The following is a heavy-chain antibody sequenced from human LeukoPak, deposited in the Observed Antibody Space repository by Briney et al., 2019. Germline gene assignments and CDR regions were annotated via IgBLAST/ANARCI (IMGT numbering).Heavy chain of an antibody. CDR2: IRGSGDTT. J-gene: IGHJ6*02. CDR3: AKGIYVRSIYGMDV. CDR1: GFTFSSYA. Sequence: GGSLRLSCATSGFTFSSYAMSWVRQAPGKGLEWVSVIRGSGDTTYYADSVKGRFTISRDNSKNTLYLQMNSLRAEDTAVYYCAKGIYVRSIYGMDVWGQGTTVTVSS. V-gene: IGHV3-23*01. D-gene: IGHD5/OR15-5a*01.